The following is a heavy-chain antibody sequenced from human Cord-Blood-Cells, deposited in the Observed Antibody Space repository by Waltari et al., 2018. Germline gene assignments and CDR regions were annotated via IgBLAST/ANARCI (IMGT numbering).Heavy chain of an antibody. D-gene: IGHD6-13*01. Sequence: QVQLVQSGAEVKKPGASVKVSCKASGYHFTGYYMHWVRPAPGQGLEWMGWINPNSGGTNYAQKFQGWVTMTRDTSISTAYMELSRLRSDDTAVYYCARSALGSSSWFDYWGQGTLVTVSS. CDR2: INPNSGGT. J-gene: IGHJ4*02. V-gene: IGHV1-2*04. CDR1: GYHFTGYY. CDR3: ARSALGSSSWFDY.